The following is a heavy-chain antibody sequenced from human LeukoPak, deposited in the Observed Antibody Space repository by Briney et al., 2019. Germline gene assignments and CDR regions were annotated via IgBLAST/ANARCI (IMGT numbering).Heavy chain of an antibody. CDR3: AKGSEGDYYFDY. Sequence: PGGSLRLSCAASGFTFADYAMHWVRQAPGKGLEWVSLISWDGGSTYYADSVKGRFTISRDNSKNSLYLQMNSLRAEDTALYYCAKGSEGDYYFDYWGQGTLVTVSS. V-gene: IGHV3-43D*03. CDR1: GFTFADYA. D-gene: IGHD2-21*02. J-gene: IGHJ4*02. CDR2: ISWDGGST.